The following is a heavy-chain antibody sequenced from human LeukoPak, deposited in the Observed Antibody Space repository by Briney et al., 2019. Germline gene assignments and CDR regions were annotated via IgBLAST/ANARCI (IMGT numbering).Heavy chain of an antibody. CDR1: GFTFSSYE. J-gene: IGHJ6*04. V-gene: IGHV3-48*03. D-gene: IGHD3-10*02. Sequence: GGSLRLSCAASGFTFSSYEMNWVRQAPGKGLEWVSYISSSGITIYYADSVKGRFTISRDNAKNSLYLQMNSLRAEDTAVYYCAELGITMIGGVCGKGTTVTISS. CDR2: ISSSGITI. CDR3: AELGITMIGGV.